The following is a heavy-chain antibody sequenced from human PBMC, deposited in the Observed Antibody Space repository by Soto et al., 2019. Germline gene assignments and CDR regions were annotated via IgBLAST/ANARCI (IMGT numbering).Heavy chain of an antibody. CDR2: IYYSGST. CDR1: GVSISSGGYY. D-gene: IGHD3-16*02. CDR3: ARVIVPLYGMDV. Sequence: TLSLTCTVSGVSISSGGYYWSWIRQHPGKGLEWIGYIYYSGSTYYNPSLKSRVTISVDTSKNQFSLKLSSVTAADTAVYYCARVIVPLYGMDVWGQGTTVTVSS. J-gene: IGHJ6*02. V-gene: IGHV4-31*03.